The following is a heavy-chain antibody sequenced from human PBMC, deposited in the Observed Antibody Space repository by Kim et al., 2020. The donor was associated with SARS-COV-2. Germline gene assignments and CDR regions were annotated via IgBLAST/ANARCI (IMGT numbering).Heavy chain of an antibody. D-gene: IGHD3-10*01. CDR1: RYTFTSYA. V-gene: IGHV1-3*01. Sequence: ASVKVSCKASRYTFTSYAMHWVRQAPGQRLEWMGWINAGNGNTKYSQKFQGRVTITRDTSASTAYMELSSLRSEDTAVYYCAREGDYYGSGSYYFPFDYWGQGTLVTVSS. J-gene: IGHJ4*02. CDR3: AREGDYYGSGSYYFPFDY. CDR2: INAGNGNT.